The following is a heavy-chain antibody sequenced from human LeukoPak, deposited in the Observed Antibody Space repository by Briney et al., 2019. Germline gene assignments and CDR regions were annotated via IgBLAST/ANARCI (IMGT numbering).Heavy chain of an antibody. CDR3: GGSEDGYIDY. V-gene: IGHV3-74*01. CDR1: GFTFTRHW. CDR2: IKTDGTNT. D-gene: IGHD5-24*01. Sequence: GGPLRLSCAASGFTFTRHWMHWVRQAPGKGLEWVSRIKTDGTNTIYADFVEGRFTISRDNARNTLYLQMSSLRAGDTAVYYCGGSEDGYIDYWGQGTLVTVSS. J-gene: IGHJ4*02.